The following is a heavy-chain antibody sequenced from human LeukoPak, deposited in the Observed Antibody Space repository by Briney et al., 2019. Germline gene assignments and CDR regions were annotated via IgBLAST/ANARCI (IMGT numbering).Heavy chain of an antibody. J-gene: IGHJ3*02. D-gene: IGHD3-10*01. CDR2: IYHSGSS. CDR1: GYSISRGYY. Sequence: SETLSLTCTGSGYSISRGYYWGWIRQPPGKGLEGMGNIYHSGSSYYNPSLNSRVTIPVDTSKNHFSLKLSAVTAAETAVYYCARRREGVTDAFDIWGQGTMVTVSS. V-gene: IGHV4-38-2*02. CDR3: ARRREGVTDAFDI.